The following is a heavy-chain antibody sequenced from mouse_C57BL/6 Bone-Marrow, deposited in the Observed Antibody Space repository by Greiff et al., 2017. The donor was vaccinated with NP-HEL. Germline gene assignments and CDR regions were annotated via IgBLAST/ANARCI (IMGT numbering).Heavy chain of an antibody. D-gene: IGHD1-1*01. CDR1: GYSITSGYY. Sequence: EVKLMESGPGLVKPSQSLSLTCSVTGYSITSGYYWNWIRQFPGNILEWMGYISYDGSTNYNPSLKNRISITRDTSKNTFFLKLTSVTTEDTATYNCASVNYKVYFDDWGQGTTLTVSS. J-gene: IGHJ2*01. CDR2: ISYDGST. CDR3: ASVNYKVYFDD. V-gene: IGHV3-6*01.